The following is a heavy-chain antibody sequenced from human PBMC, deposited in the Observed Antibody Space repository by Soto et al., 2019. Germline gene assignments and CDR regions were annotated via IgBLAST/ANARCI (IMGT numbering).Heavy chain of an antibody. V-gene: IGHV4-34*01. J-gene: IGHJ5*02. CDR1: GGSFSGYY. Sequence: PSETLSLTCAVYGGSFSGYYWSWIRQPPGKGLEWIGEINHSGSTNYNPSLKSRVTISVDTSKNQFSLKLSSVTAADTAVYYCARGSRYDFWSGYYHHGWFDPWGQGTLVTVSS. CDR2: INHSGST. D-gene: IGHD3-3*01. CDR3: ARGSRYDFWSGYYHHGWFDP.